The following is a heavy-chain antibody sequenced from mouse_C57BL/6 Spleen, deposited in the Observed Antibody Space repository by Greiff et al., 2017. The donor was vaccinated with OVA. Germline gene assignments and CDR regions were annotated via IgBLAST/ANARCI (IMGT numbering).Heavy chain of an antibody. CDR2: IDPSDSYT. CDR3: AREDDGYYAWFAY. J-gene: IGHJ3*01. CDR1: GYTFTSYW. Sequence: QVQLKQPGAELVRPGTSVKLSCKASGYTFTSYWMHWVKQRPGQGLEWIGVIDPSDSYTKYNQKFKGKATLTVDTSSSTAYMQLSSLTSEDSAVYYCAREDDGYYAWFAYWGQGTLVTVSA. V-gene: IGHV1-59*01. D-gene: IGHD2-3*01.